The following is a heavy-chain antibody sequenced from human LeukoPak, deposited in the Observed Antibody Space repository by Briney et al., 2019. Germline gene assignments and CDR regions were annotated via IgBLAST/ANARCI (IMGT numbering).Heavy chain of an antibody. CDR3: ARDMDSLANLEWSIEPTYLDN. V-gene: IGHV1-2*06. CDR1: GYTFTGYY. J-gene: IGHJ4*02. Sequence: GASVKVSCKASGYTFTGYYMHWVRQAPGHGLEWMGRINPNSGATNSAQKFQGRVTMTRDTSISTAYMELTSLRSDDTAVYFCARDMDSLANLEWSIEPTYLDNWGRGTLVTVSS. CDR2: INPNSGAT. D-gene: IGHD3-3*01.